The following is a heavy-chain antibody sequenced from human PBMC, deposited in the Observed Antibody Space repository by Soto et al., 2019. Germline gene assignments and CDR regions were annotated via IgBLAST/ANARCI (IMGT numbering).Heavy chain of an antibody. CDR1: GYTFSNYG. CDR3: ASDRDWNLDY. J-gene: IGHJ4*02. CDR2: IYIDDT. V-gene: IGHV1-18*01. D-gene: IGHD1-1*01. Sequence: QVQVVQSGAEVKKPGDSVKVSCKASGYTFSNYGFSWMRQAPGQGLEWMGWIYIDDTKYAQNFQGRVTMTTDTSTSTIYMELRSLKSDDTAVYYCASDRDWNLDYWGQGTLVTVSS.